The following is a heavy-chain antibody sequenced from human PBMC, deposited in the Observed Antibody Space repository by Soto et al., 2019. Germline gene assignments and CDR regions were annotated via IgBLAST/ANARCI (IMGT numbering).Heavy chain of an antibody. CDR3: ATVPHCSSTICYYYYGMDV. V-gene: IGHV1-24*01. D-gene: IGHD2-2*01. Sequence: ASVKVSCKASGYTFTSYDINWVRHATGQGLEWMGGFDPEDGETIYAQKFQGRVTMTEDTSTDTAYMELSSLRSEDTAVYYCATVPHCSSTICYYYYGMDVWGQGTTVTVSS. CDR2: FDPEDGET. CDR1: GYTFTSYD. J-gene: IGHJ6*02.